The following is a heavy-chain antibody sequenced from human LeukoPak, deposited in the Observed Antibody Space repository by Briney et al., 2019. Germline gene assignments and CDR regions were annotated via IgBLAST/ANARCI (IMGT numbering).Heavy chain of an antibody. CDR2: TWYDGSNK. D-gene: IGHD2-15*01. CDR1: GFTFDNCG. J-gene: IGHJ4*02. V-gene: IGHV3-33*01. CDR3: ARGVRYHRYCSGDSCPYYFDY. Sequence: GGSLRLSCAASGFTFDNCGMHWVRQPPGKGLEWVALTWYDGSNKYYADSVKGRFTISRDNSKNTLYLQMNSLRAEDTAVYYCARGVRYHRYCSGDSCPYYFDYWGQGTLVTVSS.